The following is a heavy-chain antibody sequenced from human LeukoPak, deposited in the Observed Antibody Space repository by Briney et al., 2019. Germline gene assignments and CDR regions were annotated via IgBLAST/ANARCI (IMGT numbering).Heavy chain of an antibody. V-gene: IGHV4-38-2*02. CDR2: IYHSGST. CDR3: ARKLWLFNAFDI. Sequence: SETLSLTCTVSGYSISSGYYWGWIRQPPGKGLEWIGSIYHSGSTYYNPSLKSRVTISVDTSKNQFSLKLSSVTAADTAVYYCARKLWLFNAFDIWGQGTMVTVSS. CDR1: GYSISSGYY. D-gene: IGHD5-18*01. J-gene: IGHJ3*02.